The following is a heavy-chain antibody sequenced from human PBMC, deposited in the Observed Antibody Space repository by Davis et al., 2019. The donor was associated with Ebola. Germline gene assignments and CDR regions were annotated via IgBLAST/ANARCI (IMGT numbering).Heavy chain of an antibody. CDR2: VHGGNGNT. CDR3: ARASFGYNSGWYADY. Sequence: ASVKVSCKASGYTFTSYAMHWVRPAPGQRLEWMGWVHGGNGNTKYSQRFQGRVTITTDTSASTVYLDLTSLRSDDTAVFYCARASFGYNSGWYADYWGPGSLVTVSS. CDR1: GYTFTSYA. D-gene: IGHD6-19*01. V-gene: IGHV1-3*01. J-gene: IGHJ4*02.